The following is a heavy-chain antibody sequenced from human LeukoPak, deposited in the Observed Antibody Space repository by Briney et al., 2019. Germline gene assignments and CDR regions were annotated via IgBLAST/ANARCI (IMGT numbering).Heavy chain of an antibody. D-gene: IGHD2-21*01. V-gene: IGHV4-4*07. Sequence: SETLSLTCTVSGGSISSYYWSWIRQPAGKGLEWIGRIYTSGSTNYNPSLKSRVTMSVDTSKNQFSLKLSSVTAEDTAVYYCAKGSDSNWFDPWGQGTLVTVSS. CDR3: AKGSDSNWFDP. CDR2: IYTSGST. J-gene: IGHJ5*02. CDR1: GGSISSYY.